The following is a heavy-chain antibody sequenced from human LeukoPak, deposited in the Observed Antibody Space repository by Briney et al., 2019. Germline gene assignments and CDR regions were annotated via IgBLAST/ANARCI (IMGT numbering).Heavy chain of an antibody. D-gene: IGHD3-22*01. V-gene: IGHV1-69*04. J-gene: IGHJ4*02. CDR2: IIPILGIA. Sequence: GASVKVSCKASGGTFSSYAISWVRQAPGQGLEWMGRIIPILGIANYAQKFQGRVTITADKSTSTAYMELSSLRSDDTAVYYCARDLPMGPHYYDSSGYYYWGQGTLVTVSS. CDR1: GGTFSSYA. CDR3: ARDLPMGPHYYDSSGYYY.